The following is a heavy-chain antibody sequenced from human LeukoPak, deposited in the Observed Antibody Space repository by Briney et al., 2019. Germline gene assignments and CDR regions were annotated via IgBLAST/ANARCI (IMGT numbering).Heavy chain of an antibody. CDR3: ASPYYYDSSGYYSLRFDY. CDR1: GGSFSSYA. D-gene: IGHD3-22*01. J-gene: IGHJ4*02. V-gene: IGHV1-69*01. Sequence: SVKVSCKASGGSFSSYAISWGRQAPGQGLEWMGGVIPIFGTANHAQKFQGRVTITAHEYTSTAYLELRSLRSEETAMYYCASPYYYDSSGYYSLRFDYWGQGTLVTVSS. CDR2: VIPIFGTA.